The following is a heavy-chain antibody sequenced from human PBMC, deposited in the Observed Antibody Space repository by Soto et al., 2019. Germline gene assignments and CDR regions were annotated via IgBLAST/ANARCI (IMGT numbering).Heavy chain of an antibody. J-gene: IGHJ5*02. CDR2: INRRGGT. CDR1: GKSFY. V-gene: IGHV4-34*01. CDR3: ARGPTIAVFPGAASRVIWFDP. D-gene: IGHD3-22*01. Sequence: SETLSLTCAVYGKSFYWTWIRQTPAKGLEWIGEINRRGGTKYNPSLQNRLTISVDTSKNQFSLKLTSVTAADTAIYYCARGPTIAVFPGAASRVIWFDPWGQGALVTVSS.